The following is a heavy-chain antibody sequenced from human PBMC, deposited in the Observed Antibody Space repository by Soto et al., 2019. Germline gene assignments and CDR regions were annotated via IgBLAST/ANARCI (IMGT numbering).Heavy chain of an antibody. V-gene: IGHV1-2*04. J-gene: IGHJ6*02. CDR1: GYTFTGYY. CDR3: ARGPGYSCYDPTLYHYGMDV. Sequence: ASVKVSCKASGYTFTGYYMHWVRQAPGQGLEWMGWINPNSGGTNYAQKFQGWVTMTRDTSISTAYMELSRLRSDDTAVYYCARGPGYSCYDPTLYHYGMDVWGQGTTVPVSS. CDR2: INPNSGGT. D-gene: IGHD5-12*01.